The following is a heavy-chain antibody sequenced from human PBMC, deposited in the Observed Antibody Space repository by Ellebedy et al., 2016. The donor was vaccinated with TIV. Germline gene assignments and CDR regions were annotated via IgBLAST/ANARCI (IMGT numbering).Heavy chain of an antibody. J-gene: IGHJ3*02. CDR3: ASMGGYGSGSYKGAAFDI. D-gene: IGHD3-10*01. Sequence: SETLSLTXTVSGGSISSYYWSWIRQPAGKGLEWIGRIYTSGSTNYNPSLKSRVTMSVDTSKNQFSLKLSSVTAADTAVYYCASMGGYGSGSYKGAAFDIWGQGTMVTVSS. V-gene: IGHV4-4*07. CDR2: IYTSGST. CDR1: GGSISSYY.